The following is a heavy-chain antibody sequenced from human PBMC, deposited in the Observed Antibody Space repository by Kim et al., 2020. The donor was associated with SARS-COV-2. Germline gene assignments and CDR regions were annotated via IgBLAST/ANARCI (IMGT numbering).Heavy chain of an antibody. Sequence: GESLKISCKGSGYSFTSYWIGWVRQMPGKGLEWMGIIYPGDSDTRYSPSFQGQVTISADKSISTAYLQWSSLKASDTAMYYCARSPGIAAEWYSDAFDIWGQGTMVTVSS. CDR2: IYPGDSDT. J-gene: IGHJ3*02. CDR3: ARSPGIAAEWYSDAFDI. CDR1: GYSFTSYW. D-gene: IGHD6-13*01. V-gene: IGHV5-51*01.